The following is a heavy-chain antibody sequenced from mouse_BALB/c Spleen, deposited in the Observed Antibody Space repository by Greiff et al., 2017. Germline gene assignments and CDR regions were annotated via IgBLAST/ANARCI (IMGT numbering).Heavy chain of an antibody. CDR2: IRSKSNNYAT. D-gene: IGHD1-1*01. CDR1: GFTFNTYA. V-gene: IGHV10-1*02. Sequence: EVKLVESGGGLVQPKGSLKLSCAASGFTFNTYAMNWVRQAPGKGLEWVARIRSKSNNYATYYADSVKDRFTISRDDSQSMLYLQMNNLKTEDTAMYYCVRHYYGSIFDYWGQGTTLTVSS. CDR3: VRHYYGSIFDY. J-gene: IGHJ2*01.